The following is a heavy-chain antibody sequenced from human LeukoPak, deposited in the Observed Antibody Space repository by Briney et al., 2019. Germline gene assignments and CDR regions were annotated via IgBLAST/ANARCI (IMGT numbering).Heavy chain of an antibody. CDR3: TREKGYYGMDV. CDR2: SNSEGSTT. Sequence: GGSLRLSCAASGFTFSSSAMSWVRQAPGKGLVWVSRSNSEGSTTSYADSVKGRFTISRDNAKNTLYLQMNSLRAEDTAVYYCTREKGYYGMDVWGQGTTVTVSS. CDR1: GFTFSSSA. J-gene: IGHJ6*02. V-gene: IGHV3-74*01.